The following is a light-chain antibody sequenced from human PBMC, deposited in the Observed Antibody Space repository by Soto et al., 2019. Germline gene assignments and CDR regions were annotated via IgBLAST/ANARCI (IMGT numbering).Light chain of an antibody. CDR3: QQSFSSRWT. CDR2: AAS. J-gene: IGKJ1*01. CDR1: ETISTY. V-gene: IGKV1-39*01. Sequence: DVQMTQSPSSLSASVGDRFTITCRASETISTYLNWYRQKPGKAPELLLYAASSLQSGVPSRFSGSGSGTDFTLTISSLQPADFATYYCQQSFSSRWTFGQGTKVDIK.